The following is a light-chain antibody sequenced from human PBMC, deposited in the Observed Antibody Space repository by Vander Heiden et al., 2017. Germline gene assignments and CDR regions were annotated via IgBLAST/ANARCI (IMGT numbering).Light chain of an antibody. V-gene: IGKV3-15*01. Sequence: EIVMTQSPATLSVSPGERVTLSCRASQSISSNLAWYQQKPGQAPRLLIYGASARVTLIPDRFSGSGSGTEFTLTISSLQSEDFAVYYCQQYDNWPPLTFGGGTKVKIK. CDR3: QQYDNWPPLT. J-gene: IGKJ4*01. CDR1: QSISSN. CDR2: GAS.